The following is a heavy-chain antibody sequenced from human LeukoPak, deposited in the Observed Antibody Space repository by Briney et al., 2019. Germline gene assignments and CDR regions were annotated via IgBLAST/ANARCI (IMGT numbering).Heavy chain of an antibody. Sequence: GRSLRLSCAASGFTFSSYSTNWVRQAPGKGLEWVSSISSSSSYIYYADSVKGRFTISRDNAKNSLYLQMNSLRAEDTAVYYCARDVLGTNQIPFDYWGQGTLVTVSS. CDR2: ISSSSSYI. J-gene: IGHJ4*02. CDR3: ARDVLGTNQIPFDY. CDR1: GFTFSSYS. D-gene: IGHD2-8*02. V-gene: IGHV3-21*01.